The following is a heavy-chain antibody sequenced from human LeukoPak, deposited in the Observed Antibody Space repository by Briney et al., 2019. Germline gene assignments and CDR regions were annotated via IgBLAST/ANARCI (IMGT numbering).Heavy chain of an antibody. CDR1: GYTFTSYG. Sequence: ASVKLSCKASGYTFTSYGISWVRQAPGQGLEWMGWISAYNGNTNYAQKLQGRVTMTTDTSTSTAYMELRSLRSDDTAVYYCARPYYDSSAPPYDYWGQGTLVTVSS. J-gene: IGHJ4*02. V-gene: IGHV1-18*01. D-gene: IGHD3-22*01. CDR2: ISAYNGNT. CDR3: ARPYYDSSAPPYDY.